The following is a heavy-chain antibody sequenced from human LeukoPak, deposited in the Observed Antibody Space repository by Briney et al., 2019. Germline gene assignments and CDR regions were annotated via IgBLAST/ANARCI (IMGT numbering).Heavy chain of an antibody. J-gene: IGHJ4*02. D-gene: IGHD3-22*01. Sequence: ASVKVSCKASGYTSTSYYMHWVRQAPGQGLEWMGWIKPNSGGTNYAQKFQGRVTMTRDTHISTAYMELSRVTSDDTAVYYCARGTNYYDSSGYYLYYFEYWGQGTLVTVSS. CDR1: GYTSTSYY. CDR3: ARGTNYYDSSGYYLYYFEY. V-gene: IGHV1-2*02. CDR2: IKPNSGGT.